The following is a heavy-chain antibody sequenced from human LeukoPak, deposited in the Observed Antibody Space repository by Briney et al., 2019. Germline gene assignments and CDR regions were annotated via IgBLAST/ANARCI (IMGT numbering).Heavy chain of an antibody. CDR1: GYTFTGYY. Sequence: SVKVSCKASGYTFTGYYMHWVRQAPGQGLEWMGRIIPILGIANYAQKFQGRVTITADKSTSTAYMELSSLRSEDTAVYYCARDEAGYSSGWGQGTLVTVSS. J-gene: IGHJ4*02. CDR3: ARDEAGYSSG. D-gene: IGHD6-19*01. CDR2: IIPILGIA. V-gene: IGHV1-69*04.